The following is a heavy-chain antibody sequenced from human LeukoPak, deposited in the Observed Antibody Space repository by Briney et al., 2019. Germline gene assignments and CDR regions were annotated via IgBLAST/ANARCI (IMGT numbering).Heavy chain of an antibody. CDR1: GFTFSKYW. D-gene: IGHD5-12*01. J-gene: IGHJ4*02. V-gene: IGHV3-7*01. CDR2: IKQDRSEK. Sequence: GGSLRLSCAASGFTFSKYWMSWVRQAPGKGLEWGANIKQDRSEKYYVDSVRGRFTNSRDNDKNSVYLQMNSLRVEDTAVYYCARWPSGYHNTGGQGTLVTVSS. CDR3: ARWPSGYHNT.